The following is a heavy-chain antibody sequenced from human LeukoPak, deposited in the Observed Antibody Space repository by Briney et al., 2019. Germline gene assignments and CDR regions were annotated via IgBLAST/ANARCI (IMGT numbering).Heavy chain of an antibody. CDR3: ARGPSKSYDFWSVYYPGDYYYYYMDV. Sequence: PGGSLRLSCAASGFTFSSYWMSWVRQAPGKGLEWVANIKKDGSEKYYVDSVKGRFTISRDNAKNSLYLQMNSPRAEDTAVYYCARGPSKSYDFWSVYYPGDYYYYYMDVWGKGTTVTVSS. D-gene: IGHD3-3*01. CDR1: GFTFSSYW. CDR2: IKKDGSEK. J-gene: IGHJ6*03. V-gene: IGHV3-7*01.